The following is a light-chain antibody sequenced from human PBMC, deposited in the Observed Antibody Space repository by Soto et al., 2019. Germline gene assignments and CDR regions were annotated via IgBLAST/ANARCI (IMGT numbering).Light chain of an antibody. CDR1: SSDVGGYYY. Sequence: QSALTQPASVSGSPGQSITISCTGTSSDVGGYYYVSWYQQHPVKAPKLMIYDVTNRPSGVSDRFSGSKSGNTASLTISGLQAEDEAEYYCSSYTSSSTPYVFGTGTKLTVL. CDR3: SSYTSSSTPYV. J-gene: IGLJ1*01. CDR2: DVT. V-gene: IGLV2-14*01.